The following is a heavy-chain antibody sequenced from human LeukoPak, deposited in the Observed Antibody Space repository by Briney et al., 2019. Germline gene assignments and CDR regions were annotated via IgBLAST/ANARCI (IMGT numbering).Heavy chain of an antibody. J-gene: IGHJ4*02. D-gene: IGHD6-19*01. CDR2: IGSSGTTI. CDR3: ALLAVASDFDY. CDR1: GFTFSIYE. V-gene: IGHV3-48*03. Sequence: GGSLRLSCAVSGFTFSIYEMNWVRQAPGKGLEWVSNIGSSGTTIYYADSVKGRFTISRDNARNSLYLQMNSLRVEDTAVYYCALLAVASDFDYWGQRALVTVSS.